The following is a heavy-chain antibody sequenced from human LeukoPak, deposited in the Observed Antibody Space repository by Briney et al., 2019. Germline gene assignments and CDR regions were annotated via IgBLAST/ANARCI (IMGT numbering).Heavy chain of an antibody. CDR2: IYPGDSET. CDR3: AKSSGIFYFDY. Sequence: GESLQISCKGSGYSFTNYWIGWVRQMPGKGLEWLGIIYPGDSETRYSPSFQGQVTISADKSISTAYLQWSSLKASDTAMYYCAKSSGIFYFDYWGQGTLVTVSS. CDR1: GYSFTNYW. D-gene: IGHD2/OR15-2a*01. J-gene: IGHJ4*02. V-gene: IGHV5-51*01.